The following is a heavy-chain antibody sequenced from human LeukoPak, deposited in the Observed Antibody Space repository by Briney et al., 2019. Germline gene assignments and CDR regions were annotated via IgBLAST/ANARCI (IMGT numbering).Heavy chain of an antibody. Sequence: GGSLKLSCAASGFNVSSNYMSWVRQAPGKGLGWVSVIYSGGSTYYADSVKGRFTISRDNSKNTLYLQMNSLRAEDTAVYYCARVSSSSEDYYYYYMDVWGKGTTVTVSS. CDR1: GFNVSSNY. D-gene: IGHD6-6*01. V-gene: IGHV3-53*01. CDR2: IYSGGST. J-gene: IGHJ6*03. CDR3: ARVSSSSEDYYYYYMDV.